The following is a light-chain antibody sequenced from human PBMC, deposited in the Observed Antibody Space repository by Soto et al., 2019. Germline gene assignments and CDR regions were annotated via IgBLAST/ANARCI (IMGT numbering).Light chain of an antibody. CDR3: QQYNSYSAIT. CDR1: QRIRPW. CDR2: DAS. Sequence: DIQMTQSPSTLSASGGDRVTITGRAIQRIRPWLAWSQQKPGKAPKLLIYDASTLQSGVPSRFSGSGSGTEFTLTITSLQSDDFATYYCQQYNSYSAITFGGGTRVEIK. J-gene: IGKJ4*01. V-gene: IGKV1-5*01.